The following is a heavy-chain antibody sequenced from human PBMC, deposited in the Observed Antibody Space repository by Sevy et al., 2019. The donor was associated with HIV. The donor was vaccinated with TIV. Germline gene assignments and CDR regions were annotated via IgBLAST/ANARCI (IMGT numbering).Heavy chain of an antibody. Sequence: GESLKISCKGFGYSFTSYWIGWVRQMPGKGLEWMGIIYPGDSDTRYSPSFQGQVTISADKSISTAYLQWSSLKASDTAMYYCARQYCSSTSCTLGIDYWGQGTLVTVSS. CDR2: IYPGDSDT. CDR1: GYSFTSYW. J-gene: IGHJ4*02. V-gene: IGHV5-51*01. CDR3: ARQYCSSTSCTLGIDY. D-gene: IGHD2-2*01.